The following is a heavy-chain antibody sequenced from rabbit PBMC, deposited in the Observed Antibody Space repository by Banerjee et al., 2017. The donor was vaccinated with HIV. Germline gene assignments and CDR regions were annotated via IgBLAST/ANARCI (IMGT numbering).Heavy chain of an antibody. D-gene: IGHD4-1*01. CDR1: GFDLSSYYD. CDR2: IYTGKSART. V-gene: IGHV1S45*01. CDR3: ARDLAGVIGWNFNL. Sequence: QEQLVESGGGLVKPEGSLTLTCTASGFDLSSYYDMCWVRQAPGKGLELITCIYTGKSARTYYANWAKGRFTISKASWTTVTLQMTSLTAADTATYFCARDLAGVIGWNFNLWGPGTLVTVS. J-gene: IGHJ4*01.